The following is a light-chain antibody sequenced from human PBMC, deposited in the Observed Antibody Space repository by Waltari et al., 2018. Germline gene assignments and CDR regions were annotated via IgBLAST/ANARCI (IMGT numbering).Light chain of an antibody. CDR3: QTGGHGTWV. Sequence: LVLTQSPSASASLGASVKLTCTLSSGYSRNAIAWLQQQPGKGPRYLMKVNSDGSHRKGDDIPDRFSASNSGTEYYLTISSLQSEDEADYYCQTGGHGTWVFGGGTKLTVL. J-gene: IGLJ3*02. V-gene: IGLV4-69*01. CDR1: SGYSRNA. CDR2: VNSDGSH.